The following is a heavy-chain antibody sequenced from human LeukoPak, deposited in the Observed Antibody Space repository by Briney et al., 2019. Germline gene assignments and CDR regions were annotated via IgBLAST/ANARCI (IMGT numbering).Heavy chain of an antibody. V-gene: IGHV4-59*01. CDR1: GGSISSYY. CDR3: ARGGQYYDSWSGYQRVSWFDP. D-gene: IGHD3-3*01. CDR2: IYYSGST. J-gene: IGHJ5*02. Sequence: SETLSLTCTVSGGSISSYYWSWIRQPPGKGLEWIGYIYYSGSTNYNPSLKSRVTISVDTSKNQFSLKLSSVTAADTAVYYCARGGQYYDSWSGYQRVSWFDPWGQGTLVTVSS.